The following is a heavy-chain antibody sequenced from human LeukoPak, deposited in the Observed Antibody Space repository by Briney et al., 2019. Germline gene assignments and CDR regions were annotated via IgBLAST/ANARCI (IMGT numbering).Heavy chain of an antibody. CDR1: GFTFSSYE. CDR3: ARDHGSGSFSIDY. CDR2: ISMSGTTT. D-gene: IGHD3-10*01. V-gene: IGHV3-48*03. Sequence: GGSLRLSXAASGFTFSSYEMNWVRQAPGKGLEWISYISMSGTTTYYADSVKGRFTISRDNTKNSLYLQMNSLRAEDTAVYYCARDHGSGSFSIDYWGQGTLVTVSS. J-gene: IGHJ4*02.